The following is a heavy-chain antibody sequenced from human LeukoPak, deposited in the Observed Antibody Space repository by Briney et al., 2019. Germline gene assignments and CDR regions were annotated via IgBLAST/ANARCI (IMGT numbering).Heavy chain of an antibody. J-gene: IGHJ4*02. CDR1: GYTFTSYG. CDR3: ARLGGYYGSGRYPDY. V-gene: IGHV1-18*01. D-gene: IGHD3-10*01. CDR2: ISAYNGNT. Sequence: ASVKVSCKASGYTFTSYGISWARQAPGQGLEWMGWISAYNGNTNYAQKLQGRVTMTTDTSTSTAYMELRSLRSDDTAVYYCARLGGYYGSGRYPDYWGQGTLVTVSS.